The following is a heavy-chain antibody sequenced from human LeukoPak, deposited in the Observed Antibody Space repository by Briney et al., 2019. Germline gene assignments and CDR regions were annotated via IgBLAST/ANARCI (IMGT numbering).Heavy chain of an antibody. Sequence: GASVKVSCKASGYTFTSYGISWVRQAPGQGLEWMGWIIAYNGDTNYAQKLQGRVTMTTDTSTSTAYMELRSLRSDDTAVYYCARDGPGSTSWPDRYYYYMDVWGKGTTVTVSS. CDR1: GYTFTSYG. V-gene: IGHV1-18*01. J-gene: IGHJ6*03. D-gene: IGHD2-2*01. CDR2: IIAYNGDT. CDR3: ARDGPGSTSWPDRYYYYMDV.